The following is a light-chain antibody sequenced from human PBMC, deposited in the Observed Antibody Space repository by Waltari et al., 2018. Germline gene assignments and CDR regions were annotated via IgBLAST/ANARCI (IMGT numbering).Light chain of an antibody. V-gene: IGKV2-24*01. CDR3: MQAKEFPRA. CDR2: KVS. J-gene: IGKJ1*01. Sequence: DIVMTQTPLSLPVTLGQPAPISCRSSQGPVHHNGNTYLIWLQQRPGQPPRLLIYKVSNRVPGVPDRFSGSGAGTDFTLKISRVEAEDVGIYYCMQAKEFPRALGQGTKVEIK. CDR1: QGPVHHNGNTY.